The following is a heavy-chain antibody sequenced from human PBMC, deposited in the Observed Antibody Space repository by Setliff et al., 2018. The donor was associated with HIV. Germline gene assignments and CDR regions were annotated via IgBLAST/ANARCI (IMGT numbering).Heavy chain of an antibody. Sequence: PGESPKISCQGSGYIFTGYWVGWVRQMAGKGLEWMGMVHPVDSDVRYSPSFEGQVTISADKSTSTAYLQWTGLKASDTAMYYCARIGDTSGYYFYIFDLWGQGTMVTVSS. CDR2: VHPVDSDV. CDR1: GYIFTGYW. CDR3: ARIGDTSGYYFYIFDL. D-gene: IGHD3-22*01. J-gene: IGHJ3*01. V-gene: IGHV5-51*01.